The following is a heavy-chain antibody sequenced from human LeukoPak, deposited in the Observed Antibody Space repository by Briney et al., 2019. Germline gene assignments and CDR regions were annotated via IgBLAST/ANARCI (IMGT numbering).Heavy chain of an antibody. Sequence: ASVEVSCKASGGTFSSYAISWVRQAPGQGLEWMGGIIPIFGTADYAQKFQGRVTITTDESTSTAYMELSSLRSEDTAVYYCATTGTGYSSSWYTPDYWGQGTLVTVSS. CDR3: ATTGTGYSSSWYTPDY. J-gene: IGHJ4*02. D-gene: IGHD6-13*01. CDR2: IIPIFGTA. CDR1: GGTFSSYA. V-gene: IGHV1-69*05.